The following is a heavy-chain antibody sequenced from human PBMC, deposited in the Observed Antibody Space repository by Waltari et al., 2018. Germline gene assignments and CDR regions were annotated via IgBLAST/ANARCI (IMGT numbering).Heavy chain of an antibody. CDR3: ARHGPPISRAGIPGWFDP. CDR2: IYHSGST. D-gene: IGHD6-19*01. J-gene: IGHJ5*02. V-gene: IGHV4-38-2*01. Sequence: QVQLQESGPGLVKPSETLSLTCAVSGYSISSGYYWGWIRQPPGKGLEWIGSIYHSGSTYSNPALKSRGTISVDTSKNQFSLKLSSVTAADTAVYYCARHGPPISRAGIPGWFDPWGQGTLVTVSS. CDR1: GYSISSGYY.